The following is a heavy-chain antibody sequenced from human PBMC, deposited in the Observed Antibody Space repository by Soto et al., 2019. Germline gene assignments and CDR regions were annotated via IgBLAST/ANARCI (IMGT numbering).Heavy chain of an antibody. V-gene: IGHV3-7*05. CDR1: GFTFSSYW. CDR2: IKQDGSEK. Sequence: PGGSLRLSCAASGFTFSSYWMSWVRQAPGKGLEWVANIKQDGSEKYYVDSVKGRFTISRDNAKNSLYLQMNSLRAEDTAVYYCARAPGQAGYGMDVWGQGTTVTVSS. D-gene: IGHD3-10*01. J-gene: IGHJ6*02. CDR3: ARAPGQAGYGMDV.